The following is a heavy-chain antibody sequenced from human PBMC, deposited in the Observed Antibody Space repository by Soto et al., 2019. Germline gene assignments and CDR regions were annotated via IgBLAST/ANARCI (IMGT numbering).Heavy chain of an antibody. Sequence: GGFLRLSCAASGLTFRSYWMHWVRQAPGKGLVWVSRINTDGSVAMYADSVKGRFTISRDNSKNTLYLQMNSLRAEDTAVYYCAKDSRWLVPHTYYYYGMDVWGQGTTVPVSS. V-gene: IGHV3-74*03. CDR3: AKDSRWLVPHTYYYYGMDV. J-gene: IGHJ6*02. D-gene: IGHD6-19*01. CDR2: INTDGSVA. CDR1: GLTFRSYW.